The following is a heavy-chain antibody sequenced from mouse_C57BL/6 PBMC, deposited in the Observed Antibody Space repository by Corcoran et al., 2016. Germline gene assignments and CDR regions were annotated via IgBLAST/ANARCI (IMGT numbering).Heavy chain of an antibody. Sequence: QIQLVQSGPELKKPGETVKISCKASGYTFTTYGMSWVKQAPGKGLKWMGWINTYSGVPTYADDFKGRFAFSLETSASTAYLQINNLKNEDTATYFCAREGSSPYYAMDYWGQGTSVTVSS. D-gene: IGHD1-1*01. CDR1: GYTFTTYG. CDR3: AREGSSPYYAMDY. CDR2: INTYSGVP. V-gene: IGHV9-3*01. J-gene: IGHJ4*01.